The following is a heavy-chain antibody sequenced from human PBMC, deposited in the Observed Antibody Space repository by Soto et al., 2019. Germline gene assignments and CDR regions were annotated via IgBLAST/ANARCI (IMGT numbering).Heavy chain of an antibody. CDR2: LHYRVNT. J-gene: IGHJ4*02. D-gene: IGHD6-19*01. V-gene: IGHV4-39*01. CDR1: GGPIDSSSYY. Sequence: QLQLQESGPGLVKASETLSLTCTVSGGPIDSSSYYWDWIRQPPGKGLEWIGSLHYRVNTYYNPSLKNRVTISIDTSKNQFSLSRSSVTATDTAVYYCARRGTITVAVDYWGQGTLLTVSS. CDR3: ARRGTITVAVDY.